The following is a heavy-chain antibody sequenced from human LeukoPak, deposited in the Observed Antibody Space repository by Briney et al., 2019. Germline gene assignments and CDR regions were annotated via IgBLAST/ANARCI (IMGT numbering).Heavy chain of an antibody. CDR3: ARGYCSSTSCYPFDY. Sequence: GRSLRLSGAASGFTFSSYAMHWVRQAPGKGLEWVAVISYDGSNKYYADSVKGRFTISRDNSKSTLYLQMNSLRAEDTAVYYCARGYCSSTSCYPFDYWGQGTLVTVSS. V-gene: IGHV3-30-3*01. CDR2: ISYDGSNK. D-gene: IGHD2-2*01. CDR1: GFTFSSYA. J-gene: IGHJ4*02.